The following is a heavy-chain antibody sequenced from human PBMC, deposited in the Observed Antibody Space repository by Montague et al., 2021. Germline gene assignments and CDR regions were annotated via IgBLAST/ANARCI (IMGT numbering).Heavy chain of an antibody. CDR3: ARDTVGASGYCYYYYMGV. J-gene: IGHJ6*03. Sequence: SETLSLTCTVFGDSINTYSWSWIRQPAGKGLEWIGRLSNGGSTNSNPSLKSRVSMSVDTSKNQFSLKLSSVTAADTAVYFCARDTVGASGYCYYYYMGVWGRGTTVTVSS. V-gene: IGHV4-4*07. CDR2: LSNGGST. CDR1: GDSINTYS. D-gene: IGHD1-26*01.